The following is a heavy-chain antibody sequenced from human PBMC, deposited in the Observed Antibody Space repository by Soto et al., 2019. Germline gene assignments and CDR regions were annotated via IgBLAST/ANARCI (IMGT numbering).Heavy chain of an antibody. J-gene: IGHJ4*02. CDR3: ASVNVDTAMVD. Sequence: SETLSLTCTVSCGSVISGSYYWSWIRQPPGKGLEWIGYIYYSGSTNYNPSLKSRVTISVDTSKNQFSLKLSSVTAADTAVYYCASVNVDTAMVDWGQGTLVTVSS. CDR1: CGSVISGSYY. CDR2: IYYSGST. D-gene: IGHD5-18*01. V-gene: IGHV4-61*01.